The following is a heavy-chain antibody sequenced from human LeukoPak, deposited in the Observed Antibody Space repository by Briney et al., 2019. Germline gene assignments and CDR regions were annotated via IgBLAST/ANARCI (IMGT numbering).Heavy chain of an antibody. Sequence: SETLSLTCTVSGASISSGGYYWSWIRQPAGKGLEWIGRINPSGDTNYNPSLKSRVTLSIETSKNQFSLKLNSVTAADTAMYFCARGYNTGWYFDFWGRGTLVTVSS. CDR3: ARGYNTGWYFDF. CDR1: GASISSGGYY. J-gene: IGHJ2*01. V-gene: IGHV4-61*02. CDR2: INPSGDT. D-gene: IGHD2-8*02.